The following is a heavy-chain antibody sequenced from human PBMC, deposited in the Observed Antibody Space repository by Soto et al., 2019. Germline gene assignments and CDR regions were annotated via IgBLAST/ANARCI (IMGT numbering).Heavy chain of an antibody. J-gene: IGHJ5*02. CDR2: IYHSGTT. V-gene: IGHV4-4*02. Sequence: LSLTCAVSGASISSTNYWSWVRQPPGKGLEWIGEIYHSGTTNYNPSLESRVTISVDKSKNQFSLKLYSLTAADTAVYYCARGFLDYSNYGSLYSWFDPWGQGTLVTVSS. CDR3: ARGFLDYSNYGSLYSWFDP. D-gene: IGHD4-4*01. CDR1: GASISSTNY.